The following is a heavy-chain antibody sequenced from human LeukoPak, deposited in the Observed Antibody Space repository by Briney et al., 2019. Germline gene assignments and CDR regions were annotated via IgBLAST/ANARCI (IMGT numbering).Heavy chain of an antibody. V-gene: IGHV1-8*03. J-gene: IGHJ4*02. CDR1: GGTFSSYA. D-gene: IGHD2-15*01. Sequence: ASVKVSCKASGGTFSSYAISWVRQAPGQGLEWMGWMNPNSGNTGYAQKFQDRVTITSNTSISTAYMELSSLRSKDTAVYYCARGREVVVAATLPYDYWGQGTLVTVSS. CDR2: MNPNSGNT. CDR3: ARGREVVVAATLPYDY.